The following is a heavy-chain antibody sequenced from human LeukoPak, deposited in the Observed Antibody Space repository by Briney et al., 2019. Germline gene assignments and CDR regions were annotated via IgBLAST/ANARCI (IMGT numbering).Heavy chain of an antibody. D-gene: IGHD3-16*01. CDR2: INHNGNVN. CDR3: ARGGGLDV. Sequence: GGSLRLSCAASGFTFSSYWMNWTRQDPGKGLEWVASINHNGNVNYYVDSVKGRFTISRDNAKNSLYLQMSNLRAEDTAVYFCARGGGLDVWGQGATVTVSS. CDR1: GFTFSSYW. V-gene: IGHV3-7*03. J-gene: IGHJ6*02.